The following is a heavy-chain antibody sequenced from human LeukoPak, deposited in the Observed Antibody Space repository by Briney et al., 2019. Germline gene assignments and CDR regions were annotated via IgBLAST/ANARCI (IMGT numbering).Heavy chain of an antibody. CDR3: ARGPRAYIVVVVATTKHGFDP. J-gene: IGHJ5*02. V-gene: IGHV4-34*01. CDR1: GGSFSGYY. D-gene: IGHD2-15*01. Sequence: PSETLSLTCAVYGGSFSGYYWSWIRQPPGKGLEWIGEINHSGSTNYNPSLKSRVTISVDTPKNQFSLKLSSVTAADTAVYYCARGPRAYIVVVVATTKHGFDPWGQGTLVTVSS. CDR2: INHSGST.